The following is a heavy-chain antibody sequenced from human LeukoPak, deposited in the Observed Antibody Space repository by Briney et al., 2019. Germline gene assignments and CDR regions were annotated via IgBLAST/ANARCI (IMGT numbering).Heavy chain of an antibody. D-gene: IGHD4-17*01. J-gene: IGHJ4*02. CDR2: ISAYNGNT. CDR1: GYTFTSYG. V-gene: IGHV1-18*01. Sequence: SVSVSCKASGYTFTSYGISWVRQAPGQGLEWMGWISAYNGNTNFAQKLQGRVTMTTDTSTSTAYMDLSSLRSDDTAIYYCARQAVTTGWYFDYCGQGALVSVSS. CDR3: ARQAVTTGWYFDY.